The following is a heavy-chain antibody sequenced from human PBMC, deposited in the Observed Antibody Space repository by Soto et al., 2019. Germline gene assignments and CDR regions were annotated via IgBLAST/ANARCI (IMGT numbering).Heavy chain of an antibody. D-gene: IGHD3-10*01. V-gene: IGHV4-30-2*01. CDR1: GGSVSSGDYS. CDR3: ARDFGPYGMDV. J-gene: IGHJ6*02. CDR2: IFQTGST. Sequence: PSETLSLTCAVSGGSVSSGDYSWSWIRQPPGKGLEWIGYIFQTGSTYPKSSLKSRVTISVDRSKNQFSLKLRSVTAADTAVYYCARDFGPYGMDVWGQGTTVTVSS.